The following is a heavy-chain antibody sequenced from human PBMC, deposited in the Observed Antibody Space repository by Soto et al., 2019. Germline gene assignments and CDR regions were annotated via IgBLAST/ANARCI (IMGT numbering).Heavy chain of an antibody. J-gene: IGHJ6*02. V-gene: IGHV4-39*01. D-gene: IGHD3-3*01. CDR1: GGSISSSSYY. CDR2: IYYSGST. Sequence: SETLSLTCTVSGGSISSSSYYWGWIRQPPGKGLEWIGSIYYSGSTYYNPSLKSRVTISVDTSKNQFSLKLSSVTAADTAVYYCASSYYDFCSGYYSGGGDYYYGMDVWGQGTTVTVSS. CDR3: ASSYYDFCSGYYSGGGDYYYGMDV.